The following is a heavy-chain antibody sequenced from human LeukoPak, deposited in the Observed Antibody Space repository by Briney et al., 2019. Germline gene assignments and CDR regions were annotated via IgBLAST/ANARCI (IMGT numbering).Heavy chain of an antibody. Sequence: GGSLGLSCAASGFTVSSTYLSWVRQAPGKGLEWLSVIYSGGYTYYADSVKGRFFISRDISENMVYLQMNSLSVEDTAVYFCARGRPAHYFDSWGPGTLVTVS. CDR1: GFTVSSTY. D-gene: IGHD6-6*01. CDR3: ARGRPAHYFDS. CDR2: IYSGGYT. J-gene: IGHJ4*02. V-gene: IGHV3-66*01.